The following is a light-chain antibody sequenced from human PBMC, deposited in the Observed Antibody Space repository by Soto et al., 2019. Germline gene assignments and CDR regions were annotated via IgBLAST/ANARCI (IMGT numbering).Light chain of an antibody. CDR2: EVS. V-gene: IGLV2-8*01. CDR3: TSYAGSNNFPFV. CDR1: SSDVGGYNY. J-gene: IGLJ1*01. Sequence: QSALTQPPSASGSPGQSVTISCTGNSSDVGGYNYVSWYQQHPGKAPKLLIYEVSKRPSGVPYRFSGSKSGDTASLTVSGLQPEDEADYYCTSYAGSNNFPFVSGTGTKLTVL.